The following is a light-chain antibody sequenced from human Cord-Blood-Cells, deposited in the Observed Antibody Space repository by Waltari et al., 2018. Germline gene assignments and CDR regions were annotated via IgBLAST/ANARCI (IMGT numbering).Light chain of an antibody. CDR1: RSDVGCYNL. CDR3: CSYAGSSTSV. V-gene: IGLV2-23*01. Sequence: QSALTQPASVSGSPGQSITISCTGTRSDVGCYNLVSWYQQHPGKAPKLMIYEGSKRPSGVSNRFSGSKSGNTASLTISGLQAEDEADYYCCSYAGSSTSVFGGGTKLTVL. J-gene: IGLJ3*02. CDR2: EGS.